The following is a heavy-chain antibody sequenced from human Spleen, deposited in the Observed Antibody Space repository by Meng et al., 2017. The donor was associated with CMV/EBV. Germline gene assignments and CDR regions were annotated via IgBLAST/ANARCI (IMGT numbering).Heavy chain of an antibody. Sequence: GGSLRLSGAASGFTVSSNYRSWVRQAPGKGLEWVSAISGSGGSTYYADSGKGRLTISRDNSKNTLYLQMNSLRAEDTAAYYCAKSVYDFWSGPLDYWGQGTLVTVSS. J-gene: IGHJ4*02. CDR3: AKSVYDFWSGPLDY. CDR1: GFTVSSNY. V-gene: IGHV3-23*01. D-gene: IGHD3-3*01. CDR2: ISGSGGST.